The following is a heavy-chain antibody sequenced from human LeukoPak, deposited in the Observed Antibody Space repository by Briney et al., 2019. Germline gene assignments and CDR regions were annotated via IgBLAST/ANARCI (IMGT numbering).Heavy chain of an antibody. D-gene: IGHD1-20*01. Sequence: ASVKVSCKASGYTFTSYYMHWVRQAPGQGLEWMGIINPSGGSTTYAQKFQGRVTMTRDTSTSTVYMELSSLRFEDTAVYYCARDYNWNFDPWGQGTLVTVSS. CDR2: INPSGGST. V-gene: IGHV1-46*01. CDR1: GYTFTSYY. CDR3: ARDYNWNFDP. J-gene: IGHJ5*02.